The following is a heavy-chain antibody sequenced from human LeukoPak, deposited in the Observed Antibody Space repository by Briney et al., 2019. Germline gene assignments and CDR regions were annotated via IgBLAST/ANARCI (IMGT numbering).Heavy chain of an antibody. J-gene: IGHJ6*02. D-gene: IGHD3-3*01. CDR2: ISAGNGDT. CDR1: GYTFTIYG. Sequence: ASVTVSFTASGYTFTIYGISWVRQAPGQGLEWIGWISAGNGDTKSAQEFQGRVTITRDTSATTAYMELSSLRSEDMAGYYCARGVDYGMDVWGQGTTVTVSS. CDR3: ARGVDYGMDV. V-gene: IGHV1-18*03.